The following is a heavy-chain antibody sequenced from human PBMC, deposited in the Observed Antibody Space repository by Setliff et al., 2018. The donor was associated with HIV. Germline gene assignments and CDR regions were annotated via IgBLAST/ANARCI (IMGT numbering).Heavy chain of an antibody. V-gene: IGHV4-59*11. J-gene: IGHJ6*03. D-gene: IGHD3-9*01. CDR3: ARGHDNKYYYFYYMDV. CDR2: IYYSGST. Sequence: PSETLSLTCTVSGGSISSHYWSWIRQPPGKGLEWIGYIYYSGSTNYNPSLKSRVTVSVDTSKNQFSLTLSSVTAADTAVYYCARGHDNKYYYFYYMDVWGKGTTVTVSS. CDR1: GGSISSHY.